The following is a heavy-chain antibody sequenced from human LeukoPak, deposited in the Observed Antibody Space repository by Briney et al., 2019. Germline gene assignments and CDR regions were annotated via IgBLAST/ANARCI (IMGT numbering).Heavy chain of an antibody. J-gene: IGHJ4*02. V-gene: IGHV3-64*01. Sequence: PGGSLRLSCAASGFTFSSYAMHWVRQAPGKGLEYVSAISSNGGSTYYANSVKGRFTISRDNSKNTLYLQMGSLRAEDMAVYYCARDVGIAAAGGTDYWGQGTLVTVSS. D-gene: IGHD6-13*01. CDR2: ISSNGGST. CDR1: GFTFSSYA. CDR3: ARDVGIAAAGGTDY.